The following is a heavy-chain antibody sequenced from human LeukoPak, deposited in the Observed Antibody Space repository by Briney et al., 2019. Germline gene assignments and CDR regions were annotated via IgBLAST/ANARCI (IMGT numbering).Heavy chain of an antibody. V-gene: IGHV3-30*02. J-gene: IGHJ4*02. CDR2: VHYGGSNK. D-gene: IGHD3-22*01. CDR3: ARATDYITMIVVAWRYYFDY. CDR1: GFTFSSYG. Sequence: PGGSLRLSCAASGFTFSSYGMHWVRQAPGKGLEWVAFVHYGGSNKYYADSVKGRFAISRDNSKNTLYLQMNSLRAEDTAVYYCARATDYITMIVVAWRYYFDYWGQGTLVTVSS.